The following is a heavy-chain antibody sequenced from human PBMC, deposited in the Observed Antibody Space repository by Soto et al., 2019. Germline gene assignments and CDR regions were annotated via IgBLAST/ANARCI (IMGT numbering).Heavy chain of an antibody. V-gene: IGHV3-53*04. D-gene: IGHD2-15*01. CDR3: VGYCSGGSCYRFDY. CDR1: GFTVSSNY. CDR2: IYSGGST. J-gene: IGHJ4*02. Sequence: VQLVESGGGLVQPGGSLRLSCAASGFTVSSNYMSWVRQAPGKGLEWVSVIYSGGSTYYADSVKGRFTISRHNSKNTLYLQMNSLRAEDTAVYYCVGYCSGGSCYRFDYWGQGTLVTVSS.